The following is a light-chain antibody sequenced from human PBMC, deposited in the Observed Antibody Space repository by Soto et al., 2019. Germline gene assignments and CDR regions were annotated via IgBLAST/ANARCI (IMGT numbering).Light chain of an antibody. V-gene: IGLV2-14*03. J-gene: IGLJ1*01. CDR2: DGT. Sequence: QSVLTQPASVSGSPGQSITISCTGTSSDVGGYNYVSWYQQHPGKAPKLIIHDGTDRPSGVSNRFSGSKSGNTASLTISGLQAEDEADYYCSSYANRAAPYVFGTGTKVTVL. CDR3: SSYANRAAPYV. CDR1: SSDVGGYNY.